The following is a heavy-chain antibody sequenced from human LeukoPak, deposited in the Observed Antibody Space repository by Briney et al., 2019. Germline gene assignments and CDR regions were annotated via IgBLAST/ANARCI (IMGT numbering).Heavy chain of an antibody. V-gene: IGHV4-39*07. CDR3: ARGVSRGYSYGRYYMDV. CDR1: GGSISSSSYY. D-gene: IGHD5-18*01. CDR2: IYYSRST. J-gene: IGHJ6*03. Sequence: SETLSLTCTVSGGSISSSSYYWGWIRQPPGKGLEWIGSIYYSRSTYYNPSLRSRVAISVDTSKNQFSLKLSSVTAADTAVYYCARGVSRGYSYGRYYMDVWGKGTTVTVSS.